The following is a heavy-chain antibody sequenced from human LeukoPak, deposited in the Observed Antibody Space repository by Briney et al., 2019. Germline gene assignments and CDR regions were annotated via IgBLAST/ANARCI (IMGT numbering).Heavy chain of an antibody. CDR1: GYTFTSYG. D-gene: IGHD2-8*01. J-gene: IGHJ6*02. V-gene: IGHV1-3*01. CDR3: ASHNKNGHYGMDV. CDR2: TNAGNGNT. Sequence: ASVKVSCKASGYTFTSYGISWVRQAPGQRLEWMGWTNAGNGNTKYSQKFQGRVTITRDTSASTAYMELSSLRSEDTAVYYCASHNKNGHYGMDVWGQGTTVTVSS.